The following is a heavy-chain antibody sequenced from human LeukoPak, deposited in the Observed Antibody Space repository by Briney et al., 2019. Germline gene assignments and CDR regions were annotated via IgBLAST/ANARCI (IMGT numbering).Heavy chain of an antibody. J-gene: IGHJ4*02. D-gene: IGHD3-22*01. Sequence: SSETLSLTCTVSGGSISSYYWSWIRQPPGKGLEWVGYIYYSGSTKYNPSLKSRVTISVDTSKNQFSLKVGSVTAADTAVYYCARRDYDDSSGYHSSYSDHWGQGTLVTVSS. CDR2: IYYSGST. CDR3: ARRDYDDSSGYHSSYSDH. V-gene: IGHV4-59*08. CDR1: GGSISSYY.